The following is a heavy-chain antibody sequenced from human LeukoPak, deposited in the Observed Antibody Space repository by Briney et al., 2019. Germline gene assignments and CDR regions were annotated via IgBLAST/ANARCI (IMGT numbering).Heavy chain of an antibody. D-gene: IGHD3-10*01. CDR3: ARVSGSGGSKYYFDY. J-gene: IGHJ4*02. Sequence: ASVKVSCKASGYTFTGYYMHWVRQAPGQGLEWMGWINPDSGGTNYAQKFQGRVTMTRDTSISTAYMELSSLRSEDTAVYYCARVSGSGGSKYYFDYWGQGTLVTVSS. CDR1: GYTFTGYY. CDR2: INPDSGGT. V-gene: IGHV1-2*02.